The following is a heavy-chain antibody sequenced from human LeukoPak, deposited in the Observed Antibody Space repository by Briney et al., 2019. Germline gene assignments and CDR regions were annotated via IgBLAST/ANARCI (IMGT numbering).Heavy chain of an antibody. V-gene: IGHV4-59*11. CDR2: IYHSGST. J-gene: IGHJ5*02. D-gene: IGHD5-12*01. CDR3: AEETYEGVGP. Sequence: SETLSLTCTVSGGSNRRHYWSWIRQAPGKGLEWIGCIYHSGSTNYNPSLKSRVTISVDTSTNQFSLNLSSISAADTAVYYCAEETYEGVGPWGQGTLVTVSS. CDR1: GGSNRRHY.